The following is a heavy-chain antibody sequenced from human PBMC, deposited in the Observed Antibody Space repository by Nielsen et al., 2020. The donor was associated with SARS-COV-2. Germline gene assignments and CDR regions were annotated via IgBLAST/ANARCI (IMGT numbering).Heavy chain of an antibody. CDR2: VNDNGDST. J-gene: IGHJ4*02. V-gene: IGHV3-64D*06. D-gene: IGHD1-26*01. CDR3: LKALGATGKPSW. CDR1: GFTFSSYA. Sequence: GGSLRLSCSASGFTFSSYAMHWVRQAPGKGLQYVSAVNDNGDSTYYADSVKGRFIISRDNSNNILYLQMSSLRPEDTAVYYCLKALGATGKPSWWGQGTLVTVSS.